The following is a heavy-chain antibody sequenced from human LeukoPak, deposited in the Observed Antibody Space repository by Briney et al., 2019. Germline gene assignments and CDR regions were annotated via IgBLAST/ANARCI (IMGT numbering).Heavy chain of an antibody. Sequence: PSETLSLTCTVSGGSIRSSFYYWGWIRQSPGKGLEWIGSVYYSGNTFYHPSLKSRLTISMDTSRNEFFLKLSSVTAADTAVYYCVRLSSGSGLADLWGQGTLVAVST. CDR2: VYYSGNT. D-gene: IGHD3-10*01. CDR3: VRLSSGSGLADL. CDR1: GGSIRSSFYY. J-gene: IGHJ5*02. V-gene: IGHV4-39*01.